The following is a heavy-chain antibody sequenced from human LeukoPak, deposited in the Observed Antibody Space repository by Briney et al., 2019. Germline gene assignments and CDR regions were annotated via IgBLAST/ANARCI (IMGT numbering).Heavy chain of an antibody. CDR1: GFTFTNYA. V-gene: IGHV3-23*01. Sequence: GGSLRLSCTASGFTFTNYAMTWVRQATGKGLEWVSAISVGGTKTHYADSVRGRFTISRDDSKKTLYLQMSSLRAEDTAVYYCAKDWSAAHWGQGTLVTVSS. D-gene: IGHD2-15*01. CDR3: AKDWSAAH. J-gene: IGHJ4*02. CDR2: ISVGGTKT.